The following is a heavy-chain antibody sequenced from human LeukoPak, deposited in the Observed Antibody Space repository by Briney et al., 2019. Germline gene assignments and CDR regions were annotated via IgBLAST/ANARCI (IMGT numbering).Heavy chain of an antibody. CDR3: ARDGYHYYGMDV. D-gene: IGHD2-15*01. Sequence: PGGSLRLSCAASGFTFSSYEMNWVRQAPGKGLEWVSYMTSSGSTIYYADSVKGRFTISRDNAKKSLYLQMNSLRAEDTAVYYCARDGYHYYGMDVWGQGTTDTVSS. CDR2: MTSSGSTI. V-gene: IGHV3-48*03. CDR1: GFTFSSYE. J-gene: IGHJ6*02.